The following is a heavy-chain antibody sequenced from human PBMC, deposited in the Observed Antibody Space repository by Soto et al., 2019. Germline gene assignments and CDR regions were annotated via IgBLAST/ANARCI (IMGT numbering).Heavy chain of an antibody. CDR1: GYTFTGYY. D-gene: IGHD6-19*01. J-gene: IGHJ6*02. V-gene: IGHV1-2*04. CDR2: INPNSGGT. Sequence: QVQLVQSGAEVKKPGASVKVSCKASGYTFTGYYMHWVRQAPGQGLEWMGWINPNSGGTNYAQKFQGWVTMTSETSISTAYMELSRLRSDDTAVYYYARGSPGYSSGWYGAGIYYYGMDVWGQGTTVTVSS. CDR3: ARGSPGYSSGWYGAGIYYYGMDV.